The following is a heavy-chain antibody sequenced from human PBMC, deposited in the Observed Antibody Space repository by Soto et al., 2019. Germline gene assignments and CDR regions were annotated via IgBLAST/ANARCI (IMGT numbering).Heavy chain of an antibody. CDR2: IYSGGST. CDR1: GFTVSSNY. J-gene: IGHJ4*02. V-gene: IGHV3-66*01. D-gene: IGHD6-6*01. CDR3: ARGDPIAARPCDY. Sequence: GGSLRLSCAASGFTVSSNYMSWVRQAPGKGLEWVSVIYSGGSTYYADSVKGRFTISRDNSKNTLYLQMNSLRAEDTAVYYCARGDPIAARPCDYWGQGTLVTVSS.